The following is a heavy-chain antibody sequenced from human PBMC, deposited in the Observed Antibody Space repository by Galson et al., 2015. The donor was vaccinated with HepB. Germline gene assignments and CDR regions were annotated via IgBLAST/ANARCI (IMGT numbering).Heavy chain of an antibody. D-gene: IGHD4-17*01. V-gene: IGHV3-11*06. CDR3: ARVADADYGDHSHFDY. CDR2: ISSTGTYT. CDR1: GFTFSDYY. Sequence: SLRLSCAASGFTFSDYYMSWIRQAPGKGLEWLSYISSTGTYTNYADSVKGRFTISRDNAKNSLHLQMNNLRAEDTAVYYCARVADADYGDHSHFDYWGQGTLVTVSS. J-gene: IGHJ4*02.